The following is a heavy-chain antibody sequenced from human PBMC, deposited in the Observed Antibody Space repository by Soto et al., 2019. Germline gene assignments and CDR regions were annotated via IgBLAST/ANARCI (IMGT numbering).Heavy chain of an antibody. J-gene: IGHJ6*02. D-gene: IGHD6-19*01. Sequence: GEALKISGEGCGYRFSSYWMGWVRQMPGKGLEWMGIIYPGDSDTRYSPSFQGQVTISADKSISTAYLQWSSLKASDTAMYYCARHHSSGWYSKTYYYGMDVWGQGTTVTVSS. CDR3: ARHHSSGWYSKTYYYGMDV. CDR2: IYPGDSDT. CDR1: GYRFSSYW. V-gene: IGHV5-51*01.